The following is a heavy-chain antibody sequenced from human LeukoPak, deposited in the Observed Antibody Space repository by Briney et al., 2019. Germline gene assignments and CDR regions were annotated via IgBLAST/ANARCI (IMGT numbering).Heavy chain of an antibody. D-gene: IGHD2-15*01. Sequence: SETLSLTCAVSGGSISSSNWWSWVRQPPGKGLEWIGEIYHSGSTNYNPSLKSRVSISVDKSKNQFSLKLSSVTAADTAVYYCARWHCSGGSCYFDYWGQGTLVTVSS. V-gene: IGHV4-4*02. CDR1: GGSISSSNW. CDR2: IYHSGST. J-gene: IGHJ4*02. CDR3: ARWHCSGGSCYFDY.